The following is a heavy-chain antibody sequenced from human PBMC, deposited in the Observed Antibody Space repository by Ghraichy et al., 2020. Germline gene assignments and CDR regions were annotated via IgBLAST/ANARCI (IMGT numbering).Heavy chain of an antibody. Sequence: SCAASGFTFSSYGMSWVRQAPGKGLEWVSVISGSGGSTYYADSVKGRFTISRDNSKNTLYLQTNSLRAEDTAVYYCAKERNSSSSSNYGMDVWGQGTTVTVSS. CDR1: GFTFSSYG. CDR3: AKERNSSSSSNYGMDV. D-gene: IGHD6-6*01. V-gene: IGHV3-23*01. J-gene: IGHJ6*02. CDR2: ISGSGGST.